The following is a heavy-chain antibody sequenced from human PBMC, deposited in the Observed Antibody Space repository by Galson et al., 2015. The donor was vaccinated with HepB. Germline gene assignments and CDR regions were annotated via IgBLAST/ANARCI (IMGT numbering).Heavy chain of an antibody. V-gene: IGHV3-23*01. CDR3: ARGRCTSSSCYRGEDYYGMDV. D-gene: IGHD2-2*02. CDR1: GFTFSSYA. Sequence: SLRLSCAASGFTFSSYAMSWVRQAPGKGLEWVSAISGSGGSTYYADSVKGRYTISRDNAKKSLYLQTNSLRAEDTAVYYCARGRCTSSSCYRGEDYYGMDVWGQGTTVTVS. J-gene: IGHJ6*02. CDR2: ISGSGGST.